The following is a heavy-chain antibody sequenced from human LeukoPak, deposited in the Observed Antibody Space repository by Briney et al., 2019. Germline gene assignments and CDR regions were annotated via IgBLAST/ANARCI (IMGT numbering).Heavy chain of an antibody. D-gene: IGHD4-17*01. CDR2: INPNSGGT. J-gene: IGHJ6*02. Sequence: ASVKVSCKASGYTFTGYYMHWVRQAPGQGLEWMGWINPNSGGTNYAQKFQGRVTMTRDTSISTAYMELSRLRPDDTAVYYCARSHPDYAKNYYYYYGMDVWGQGTTVTVSS. CDR3: ARSHPDYAKNYYYYYGMDV. CDR1: GYTFTGYY. V-gene: IGHV1-2*02.